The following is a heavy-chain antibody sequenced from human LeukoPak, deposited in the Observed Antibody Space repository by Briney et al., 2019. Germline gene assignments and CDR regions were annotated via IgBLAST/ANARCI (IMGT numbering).Heavy chain of an antibody. D-gene: IGHD1-26*01. J-gene: IGHJ4*02. CDR1: GFTITNYA. CDR2: VSGSAAST. Sequence: GGSLRLSCAASGFTITNYAMSWVRQAPGKGLEWVSSVSGSAASTYYADSVKGRFTVSRDNSEDTLYLQLNTLRADDTAVYYCAKALVGPTEYFELWGQGTLVTVSS. CDR3: AKALVGPTEYFEL. V-gene: IGHV3-23*01.